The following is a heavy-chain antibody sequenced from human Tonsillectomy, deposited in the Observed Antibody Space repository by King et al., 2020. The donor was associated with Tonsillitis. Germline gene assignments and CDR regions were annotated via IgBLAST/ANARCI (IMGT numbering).Heavy chain of an antibody. CDR1: GYTFTDYY. V-gene: IGHV1-2*02. J-gene: IGHJ4*02. CDR3: ATEGLAFDY. CDR2: INPDSGVT. Sequence: VQLVESGAEVKRPGASVKVSCKASGYTFTDYYVHWVRQAPGQGLEWMGWINPDSGVTNYAQTFQGRVTMTRDTSITTASMELNGLISDDTAVYYCATEGLAFDYWGQGTLAT.